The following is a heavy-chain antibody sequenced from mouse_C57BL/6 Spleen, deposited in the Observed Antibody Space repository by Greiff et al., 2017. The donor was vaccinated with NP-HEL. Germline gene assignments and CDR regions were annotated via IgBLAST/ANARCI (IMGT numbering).Heavy chain of an antibody. D-gene: IGHD2-1*01. CDR3: ARAIYYHPKRFDY. CDR1: GFTFSSYA. V-gene: IGHV5-4*01. CDR2: ISDGGSYT. J-gene: IGHJ2*01. Sequence: EVQGVESGGGLVKPGGSLKLSCAASGFTFSSYAMSWVRQTPEKRLEWVATISDGGSYTYYPDNVKGRFTISRDDAKNNLYLQMSHLKSEDTAMDNCARAIYYHPKRFDYWGQGTTLTVSS.